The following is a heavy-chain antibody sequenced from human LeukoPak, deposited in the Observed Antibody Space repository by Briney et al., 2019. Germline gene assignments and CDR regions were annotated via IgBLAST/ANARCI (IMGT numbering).Heavy chain of an antibody. CDR1: GGSISSYY. J-gene: IGHJ6*02. V-gene: IGHV4-59*01. Sequence: NPSETLSLTCTVSGGSISSYYWSWIRQLPGKGLEWIGYIYYSGSTNYNPSLKSRVTISVDTSKNQFSLKLSSVTAADTAVYYYARSCGGDCYTSPNYYYYYGMDVWGQGTTVTVSS. CDR3: ARSCGGDCYTSPNYYYYYGMDV. CDR2: IYYSGST. D-gene: IGHD2-21*02.